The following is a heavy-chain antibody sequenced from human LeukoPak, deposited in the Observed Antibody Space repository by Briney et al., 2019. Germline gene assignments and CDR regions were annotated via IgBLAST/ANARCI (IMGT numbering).Heavy chain of an antibody. J-gene: IGHJ5*02. CDR3: ARRPGIAAAGPSGDWFDP. Sequence: GESLKISCKGSGYSFTSYWIGWVRQMPGKGLEWMGIIYPGDSDTRYSPSFQGQVTISADKSISTAYLQWSSLKASDTAMYYCARRPGIAAAGPSGDWFDPWGQGTLVTVSS. CDR1: GYSFTSYW. D-gene: IGHD6-13*01. V-gene: IGHV5-51*01. CDR2: IYPGDSDT.